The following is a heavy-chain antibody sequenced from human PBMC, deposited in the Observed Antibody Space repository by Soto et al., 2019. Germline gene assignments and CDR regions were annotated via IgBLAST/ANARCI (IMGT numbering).Heavy chain of an antibody. V-gene: IGHV4-39*01. CDR1: GGSISSSSYY. D-gene: IGHD2-2*01. J-gene: IGHJ6*03. CDR2: IYYSGST. Sequence: QLQLQESGPGLVKPSETLSLTCTVSGGSISSSSYYWGWIRQPPGKGLEWIGSIYYSGSTYYNPSLKSRVTISVDTSKNQFSLRLSSVTAADTAVYYCARQRGMCSSTSALFGAYYYYYYMDVWGKGTTVTVSS. CDR3: ARQRGMCSSTSALFGAYYYYYYMDV.